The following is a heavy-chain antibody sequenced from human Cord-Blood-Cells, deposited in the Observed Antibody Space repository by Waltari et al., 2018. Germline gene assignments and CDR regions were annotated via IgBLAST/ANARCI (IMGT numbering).Heavy chain of an antibody. CDR3: ARGTGNSSSSYFDY. CDR2: INHSGST. Sequence: QVQLQQWGAGLLKPSETLSLTCAVYGGSFSVYYWSWIRQPPGKGLEWIGEINHSGSTNYHPSLKSRVTISVDTSKNQFSLKLSSVTAADTAVYYCARGTGNSSSSYFDYWGQGTLVTVSS. CDR1: GGSFSVYY. J-gene: IGHJ4*02. D-gene: IGHD6-6*01. V-gene: IGHV4-34*01.